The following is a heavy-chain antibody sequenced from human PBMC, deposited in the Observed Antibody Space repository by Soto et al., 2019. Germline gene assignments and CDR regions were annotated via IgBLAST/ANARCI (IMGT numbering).Heavy chain of an antibody. J-gene: IGHJ4*02. D-gene: IGHD6-13*01. CDR3: AKDDGSSWYVDY. V-gene: IGHV3-23*01. CDR2: ICGSGVRT. Sequence: EVQLLESGGGLVQPGGSLRISCIASGFSFSSYAMSWVRQAPGKGLEWVSGICGSGVRTYYADSVKGRFTFSRDNSKNTLYLQMNILRAEDTAVHYCAKDDGSSWYVDYWGQGTLVTVS. CDR1: GFSFSSYA.